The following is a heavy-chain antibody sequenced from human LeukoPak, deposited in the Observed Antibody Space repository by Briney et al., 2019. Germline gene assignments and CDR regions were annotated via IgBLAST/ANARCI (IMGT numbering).Heavy chain of an antibody. J-gene: IGHJ4*02. CDR2: IYYSGST. V-gene: IGHV4-30-4*08. CDR1: GGSISSGDYY. CDR3: ASRGYYYDSSGYSRPFEY. D-gene: IGHD3-22*01. Sequence: SETLSLTCTVSGGSISSGDYYWSWIRQPPGKGPEWIGYIYYSGSTYYNPSLKSRVTISVDTSKNQFSLKLSSVTAADTAEYYCASRGYYYDSSGYSRPFEYWGQGTLVTVSS.